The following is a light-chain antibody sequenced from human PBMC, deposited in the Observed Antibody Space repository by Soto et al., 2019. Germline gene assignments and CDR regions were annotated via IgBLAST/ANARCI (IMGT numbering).Light chain of an antibody. CDR2: WAS. Sequence: DIVMTQSPDSLAVSLGERATINCKSSQSVLFSSDNKNYLAWYQQKPGQPPKLLIYWASTRESGVPDRFSGSGSGTDFTLTISSLQAEAVAVYYCQQYYGTSWTFGQGTKVEIK. CDR1: QSVLFSSDNKNY. V-gene: IGKV4-1*01. CDR3: QQYYGTSWT. J-gene: IGKJ1*01.